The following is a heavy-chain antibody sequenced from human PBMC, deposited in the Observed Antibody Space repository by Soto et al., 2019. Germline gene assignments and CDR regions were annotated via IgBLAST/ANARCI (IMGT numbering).Heavy chain of an antibody. CDR2: ISWNDDK. D-gene: IGHD3-9*01. CDR3: AHRPRNDILTGFYSFYFDY. CDR1: GLSLSISGVG. J-gene: IGHJ4*02. V-gene: IGHV2-5*01. Sequence: QITLKESGPTLVKPTQTLTLTCTFSGLSLSISGVGVGWIRQPPGKALEWLALISWNDDKTYSPSLKSRLAISNDTSKNQVVLTMTNMDPADTATYYCAHRPRNDILTGFYSFYFDYWGQGTLVTVSS.